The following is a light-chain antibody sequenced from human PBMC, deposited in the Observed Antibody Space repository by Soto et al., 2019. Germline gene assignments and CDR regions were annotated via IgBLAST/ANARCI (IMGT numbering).Light chain of an antibody. Sequence: QSALTQPASVSGSPGQSITISCTGTSSDVGTYNLVSWYQHHPGKPPQLMIYEGSKRPLGVYSRFSGSKSGNTASLTISGLQAEDEDYYYCCLDAGRSTYVFGSGTKLTVL. CDR2: EGS. V-gene: IGLV2-23*01. CDR3: CLDAGRSTYV. CDR1: SSDVGTYNL. J-gene: IGLJ1*01.